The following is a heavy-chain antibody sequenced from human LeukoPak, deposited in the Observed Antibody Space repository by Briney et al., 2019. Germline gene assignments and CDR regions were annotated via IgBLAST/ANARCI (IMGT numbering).Heavy chain of an antibody. V-gene: IGHV3-66*01. D-gene: IGHD2-2*02. Sequence: PGGSLRLSCTASGFTVSNNYMTWVRQAPGKGLEGVSVIYGSGSTFYADSVKGGFTISRDSSKNTLYLQMDSLRAEDTAVYYCARGMPATAIRPYFDSWGQGTLVTVSS. CDR3: ARGMPATAIRPYFDS. J-gene: IGHJ4*02. CDR2: IYGSGST. CDR1: GFTVSNNY.